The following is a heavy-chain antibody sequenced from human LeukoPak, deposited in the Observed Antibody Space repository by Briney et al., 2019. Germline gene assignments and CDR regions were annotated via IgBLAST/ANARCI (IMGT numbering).Heavy chain of an antibody. V-gene: IGHV1-69*01. CDR3: AGTKLERLSHYYYYGMDV. D-gene: IGHD1-1*01. Sequence: SVKVSCKASGGTFSSYAISWVRQAPGQGLEWMGGIIPIFGTANYAQKFQGRVTITADESTSTAYMELSSLRSEDTAVYYCAGTKLERLSHYYYYGMDVWGQGTTATVSS. J-gene: IGHJ6*02. CDR2: IIPIFGTA. CDR1: GGTFSSYA.